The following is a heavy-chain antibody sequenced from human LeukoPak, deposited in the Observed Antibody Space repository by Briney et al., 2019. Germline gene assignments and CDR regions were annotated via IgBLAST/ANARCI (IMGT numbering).Heavy chain of an antibody. J-gene: IGHJ3*01. V-gene: IGHV3-21*04. Sequence: GGSLRLSCAASGFSLKTYNMNWVRQAPGKGLEWVSSMTSSRYIYYADSVKGRFTISRDDANNLVFLQMHSLRAEDTAIYYCTRDQFFDYDNDDAFDVWGQGTKVIVSS. CDR2: MTSSRYI. CDR1: GFSLKTYN. D-gene: IGHD3-22*01. CDR3: TRDQFFDYDNDDAFDV.